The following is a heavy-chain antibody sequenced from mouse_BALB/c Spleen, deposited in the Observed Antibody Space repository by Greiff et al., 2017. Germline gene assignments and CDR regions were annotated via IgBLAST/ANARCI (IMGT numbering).Heavy chain of an antibody. Sequence: EVKVEESGGGLVKPGGSLKLSCAASGFTFSSYTMSWVRQTPEKRLEWVATISSGGSYTYYPDSVKGRFTISRDNAKNTLYLQMSSLKSEDTAMYYCTREGGYFDYWGQGTTLTVSS. CDR3: TREGGYFDY. V-gene: IGHV5-6-4*01. J-gene: IGHJ2*01. CDR2: ISSGGSYT. CDR1: GFTFSSYT.